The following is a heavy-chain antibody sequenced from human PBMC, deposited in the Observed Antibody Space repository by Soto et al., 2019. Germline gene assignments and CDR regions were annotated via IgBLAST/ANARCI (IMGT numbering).Heavy chain of an antibody. CDR1: GGSFSGYY. D-gene: IGHD5-12*01. J-gene: IGHJ6*02. V-gene: IGHV4-34*01. Sequence: SETLSLTCAVYGGSFSGYYWSWIRQPPGKGLEWIGEINHSGSTNYNPSLKSRVTISVDTSKNQFSLKLSSVTAADTAVYYCARGGSGYANTWGYYYGMDVWGQGTTVTVPS. CDR2: INHSGST. CDR3: ARGGSGYANTWGYYYGMDV.